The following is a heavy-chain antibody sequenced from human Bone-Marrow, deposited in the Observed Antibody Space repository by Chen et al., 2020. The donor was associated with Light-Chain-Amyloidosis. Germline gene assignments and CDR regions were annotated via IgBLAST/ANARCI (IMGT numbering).Heavy chain of an antibody. CDR3: ARRFSSNWGNWYFDL. CDR2: IKDDGSET. J-gene: IGHJ2*01. D-gene: IGHD6-13*01. CDR1: KFTLSNFW. V-gene: IGHV3-7*01. Sequence: EVLLEESGGTLVQPGESPRLSCAASKFTLSNFWMSWVRQAPGKGLEWVANIKDDGSETYYVDSVKGRFLISRDNAKKSLYLQMNSLRVEDTAVYYCARRFSSNWGNWYFDLWGRGTLVTVSS.